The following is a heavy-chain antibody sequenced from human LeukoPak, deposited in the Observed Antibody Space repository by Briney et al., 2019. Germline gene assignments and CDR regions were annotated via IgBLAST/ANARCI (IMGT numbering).Heavy chain of an antibody. Sequence: PSETLSLTCTVSGGSISSYYWCWIRQPPGKGLEWIGCIYYGGSTNYNPSLKSRVIISVDMSKNQFSLKLSSVTAADTAVYYCARHAIVGATFNWFDPWGQGTLVTVSS. CDR2: IYYGGST. J-gene: IGHJ5*02. D-gene: IGHD1-26*01. V-gene: IGHV4-59*08. CDR1: GGSISSYY. CDR3: ARHAIVGATFNWFDP.